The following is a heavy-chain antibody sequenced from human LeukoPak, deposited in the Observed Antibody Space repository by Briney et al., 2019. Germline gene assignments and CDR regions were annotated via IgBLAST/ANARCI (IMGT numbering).Heavy chain of an antibody. Sequence: PGGSLRPSCAASGFTVSSNYMSWVRQAPGKGLEWVSVIYSDGSTYYADSVKGRFTISRDNSKNTLYLQMNSLRAEDTAVYYCARDRAGSAYYTGNPFDYWGQGTLVTVSS. CDR1: GFTVSSNY. J-gene: IGHJ4*02. V-gene: IGHV3-66*01. CDR2: IYSDGST. CDR3: ARDRAGSAYYTGNPFDY. D-gene: IGHD3-3*01.